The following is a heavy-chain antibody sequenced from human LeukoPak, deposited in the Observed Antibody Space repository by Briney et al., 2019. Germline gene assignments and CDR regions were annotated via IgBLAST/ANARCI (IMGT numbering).Heavy chain of an antibody. D-gene: IGHD3-16*02. CDR2: ISYDGSNK. J-gene: IGHJ3*01. Sequence: GRSLRLSCAASGFTFSSYVMHWVRQAPGKGLEWVAIISYDGSNKYYADSVKGRFTISRDNSKNTLFLQMNSLRAEDTAVYYCAREGGNTWGSFRSVGAFDVWGRGTMVTVSS. CDR3: AREGGNTWGSFRSVGAFDV. V-gene: IGHV3-30*03. CDR1: GFTFSSYV.